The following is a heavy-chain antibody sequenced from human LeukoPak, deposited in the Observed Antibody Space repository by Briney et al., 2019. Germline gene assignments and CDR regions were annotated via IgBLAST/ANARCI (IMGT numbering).Heavy chain of an antibody. J-gene: IGHJ4*02. CDR3: ARSGYCSSTSCYSRGGESDY. V-gene: IGHV3-7*01. Sequence: GGSLRLSCAASGFTFSSYWMSWVRQAPGKGLEWVADIKQDGSEKYYVDSVRGRFTISRDNPQNSLYLQINSLRAEDTAVYYCARSGYCSSTSCYSRGGESDYWGQGTLVTVSS. D-gene: IGHD2-2*01. CDR2: IKQDGSEK. CDR1: GFTFSSYW.